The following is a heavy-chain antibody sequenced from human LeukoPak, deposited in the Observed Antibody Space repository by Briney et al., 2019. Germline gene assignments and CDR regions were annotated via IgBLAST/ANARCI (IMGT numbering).Heavy chain of an antibody. D-gene: IGHD5-18*01. CDR2: FYYTGTL. CDR3: ARHPGTALGLDAFDI. J-gene: IGHJ3*02. Sequence: SETLSLTCAVSGGSISRSVYYWGWIRQPPGKGLERIGTFYYTGTLYYNPSLTSRVSISGDTSENQFSLKLRSVTATDSAVYFCARHPGTALGLDAFDIWGQGTMVTVSS. CDR1: GGSISRSVYY. V-gene: IGHV4-39*01.